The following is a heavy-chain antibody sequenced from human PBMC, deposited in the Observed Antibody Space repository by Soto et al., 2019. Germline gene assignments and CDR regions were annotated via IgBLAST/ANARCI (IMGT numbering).Heavy chain of an antibody. V-gene: IGHV1-69*13. J-gene: IGHJ4*02. CDR1: GGTFSSYA. CDR2: IIPIFGTA. D-gene: IGHD3-22*01. CDR3: ASTTRDRYYDSSGYYRV. Sequence: VASVKVSCKASGGTFSSYAISWVRQAPGQGLEWMGGIIPIFGTANYAQKFQGRVTITADESTSTAYMELSSLRSEDTAVYYCASTTRDRYYDSSGYYRVWGQGTLVTVSS.